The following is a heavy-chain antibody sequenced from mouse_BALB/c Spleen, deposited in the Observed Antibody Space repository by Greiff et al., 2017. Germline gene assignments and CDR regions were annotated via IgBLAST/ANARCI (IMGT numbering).Heavy chain of an antibody. V-gene: IGHV5-17*02. CDR2: ISSGSSTI. CDR3: ARSVPTGNFDY. CDR1: GFTFSSFG. D-gene: IGHD4-1*02. Sequence: EVMLVESGGGLVQPGGSRKLSCAASGFTFSSFGMHWVRQAPEKGLEWVAYISSGSSTIYYADTVKGRFTISRDNPKNTLFLQMTSLRSEDTAMYYCARSVPTGNFDYWGQGTTLTVSS. J-gene: IGHJ2*01.